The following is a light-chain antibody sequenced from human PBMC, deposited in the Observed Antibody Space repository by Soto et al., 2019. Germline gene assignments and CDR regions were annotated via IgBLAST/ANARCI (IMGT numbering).Light chain of an antibody. CDR3: QQYGSYWT. CDR2: DAS. V-gene: IGKV1-5*01. Sequence: IPMTQSPSTLSASIGDTVTITCRASQSINRWLAWYQQKPGEAPKLLIYDASSLESGVPSRFSGTGSGTDFTLIISSLQPDDFATYYCQQYGSYWTFGQGTKVEIK. J-gene: IGKJ1*01. CDR1: QSINRW.